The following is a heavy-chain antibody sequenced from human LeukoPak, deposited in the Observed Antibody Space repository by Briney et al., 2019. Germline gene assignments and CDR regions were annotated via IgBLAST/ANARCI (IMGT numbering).Heavy chain of an antibody. CDR2: IKQDGNEK. D-gene: IGHD3-9*01. J-gene: IGHJ3*02. CDR1: GFTLSNYW. V-gene: IGHV3-7*01. Sequence: GGSLRLSCAASGFTLSNYWMSWVRQAPGKGLEWVANIKQDGNEKSYVDSVNGRFTISRDDAKNSLYLQMNSLRAEDAAVYYCASARLYDILTGYYFGAFDIWGQGTMVTVSS. CDR3: ASARLYDILTGYYFGAFDI.